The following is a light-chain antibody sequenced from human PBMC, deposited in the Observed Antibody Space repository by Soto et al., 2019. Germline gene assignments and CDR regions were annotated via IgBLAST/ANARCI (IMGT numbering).Light chain of an antibody. V-gene: IGKV3-20*01. J-gene: IGKJ1*01. CDR3: QQYGSSVWT. Sequence: EIVLTQSPGTLSLSPGERATLSCRASLSITSNFLDWYQQKPGQAPRLLLYDASNRATGIPDRFSGSGSGTDFSLTSSRLEPEDFGVYYCQQYGSSVWTFGQGTRVEIK. CDR1: LSITSNF. CDR2: DAS.